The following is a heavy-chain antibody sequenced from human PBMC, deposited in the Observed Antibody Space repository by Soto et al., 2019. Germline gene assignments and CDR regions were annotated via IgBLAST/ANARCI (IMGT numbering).Heavy chain of an antibody. J-gene: IGHJ4*02. D-gene: IGHD1-26*01. Sequence: EVQLLESGGGLVQPGESLRLSCAASGFTFSSYAMTWVRQAPGKGLEWVSAISGSGVSTYHADSVKGRFTISRDNSKNTLYLQMNSLRAEDTAVYYCAKESEDVGSPTFRILGYWGQGTLVAVSS. CDR3: AKESEDVGSPTFRILGY. CDR2: ISGSGVST. V-gene: IGHV3-23*01. CDR1: GFTFSSYA.